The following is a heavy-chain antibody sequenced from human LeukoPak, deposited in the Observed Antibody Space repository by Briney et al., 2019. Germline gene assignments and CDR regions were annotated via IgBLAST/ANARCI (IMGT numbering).Heavy chain of an antibody. CDR1: GFTIGTYW. J-gene: IGHJ4*02. CDR3: ARDKEEGATKLDY. V-gene: IGHV3-74*01. D-gene: IGHD1-26*01. CDR2: INTDASST. Sequence: PGGSLRLSCAASGFTIGTYWMHWVRQVPGKGVVWISRINTDASSTSYADSVKGRFTISRDNAKNTLYLQMNSLRAEDTAVYYCARDKEEGATKLDYWGQGTLVTVSS.